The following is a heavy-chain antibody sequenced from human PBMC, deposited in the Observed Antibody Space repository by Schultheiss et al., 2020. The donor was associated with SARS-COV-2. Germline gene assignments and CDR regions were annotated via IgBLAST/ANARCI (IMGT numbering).Heavy chain of an antibody. J-gene: IGHJ4*02. CDR1: GGSFSSYY. Sequence: SETLSLTCAVYGGSFSSYYWGWIRQPAGKGLEWIGRIYTSGSTNYNPSLKSRVTISVDKSKNQFSLKLSSVTAADTAVYYCARSSEYSSGLNFDYWGQGTLVTVSS. V-gene: IGHV4-59*10. CDR2: IYTSGST. D-gene: IGHD6-19*01. CDR3: ARSSEYSSGLNFDY.